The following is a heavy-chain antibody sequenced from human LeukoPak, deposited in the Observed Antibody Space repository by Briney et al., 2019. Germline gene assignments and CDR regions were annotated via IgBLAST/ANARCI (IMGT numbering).Heavy chain of an antibody. Sequence: GASVKVSCKASGYTFINNWMHWVRQAPGQGLEWVGLINPTGSGTLYAQKFQGRVTMTRDMSTSTDYMELSSLRFEDTAVYYCARDNSVGNNAWWFDPWAREHWSPSPQ. J-gene: IGHJ5*02. D-gene: IGHD1-26*01. V-gene: IGHV1-46*01. CDR3: ARDNSVGNNAWWFDP. CDR2: INPTGSGT. CDR1: GYTFINNW.